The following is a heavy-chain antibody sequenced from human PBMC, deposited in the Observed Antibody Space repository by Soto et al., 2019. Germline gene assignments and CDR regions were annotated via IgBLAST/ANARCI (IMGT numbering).Heavy chain of an antibody. CDR2: ISAYNGNT. V-gene: IGHV1-18*01. Sequence: ASVKVSCKASGYTFTSYGISWVRQAPGQGLEWMGWISAYNGNTNYAQKLQGRVTMTTDTSASTAYMELRSLRSDDTAVYYCARDFRGGYDLRCYFDYRAQGTPVTVSS. CDR1: GYTFTSYG. CDR3: ARDFRGGYDLRCYFDY. J-gene: IGHJ4*02. D-gene: IGHD5-12*01.